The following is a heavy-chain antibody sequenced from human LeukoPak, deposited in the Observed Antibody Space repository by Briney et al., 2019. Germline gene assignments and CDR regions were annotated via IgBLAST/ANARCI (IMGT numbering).Heavy chain of an antibody. D-gene: IGHD3-3*01. V-gene: IGHV4-4*07. CDR1: GGSISSYY. Sequence: SETLSLTCTVSGGSISSYYWSWIRQPAGKGLEWIGRIYTSGSTNYNPSLKSRVTMSVDTSKNQFSLKLSSVTAVDTAVYYCARDQGFWSGYSYYYYMDVWGKGTTVTVSS. CDR3: ARDQGFWSGYSYYYYMDV. J-gene: IGHJ6*03. CDR2: IYTSGST.